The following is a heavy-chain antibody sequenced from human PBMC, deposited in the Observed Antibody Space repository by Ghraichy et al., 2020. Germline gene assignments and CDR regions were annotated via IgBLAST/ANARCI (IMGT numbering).Heavy chain of an antibody. CDR3: ARSNYYGSGGYDYYYGMDV. J-gene: IGHJ6*02. V-gene: IGHV3-48*02. Sequence: GGSLRLSCAASGFTFSSYSMNWVRQAPGKGLAWVSYISSSSSTIYYADSVKGRFTISRDNAKNSLHLQMNSLRDEDTAVYYCARSNYYGSGGYDYYYGMDVWGQGTTVTVSS. CDR1: GFTFSSYS. D-gene: IGHD3-10*01. CDR2: ISSSSSTI.